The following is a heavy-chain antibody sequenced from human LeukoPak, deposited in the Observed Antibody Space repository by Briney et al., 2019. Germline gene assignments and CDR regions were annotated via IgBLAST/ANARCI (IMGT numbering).Heavy chain of an antibody. V-gene: IGHV1-2*02. J-gene: IGHJ5*02. CDR1: GYTLTGYN. CDR3: ARELMGGRSGTFFDP. D-gene: IGHD2-15*01. CDR2: SSPNSGDT. Sequence: ASVKVSCKASGYTLTGYNIHWVRQAPGQGLGWMGWSSPNSGDTRYAKNFQGRVTMTRDTSISTAYMELGSLTSDDTAVYYCARELMGGRSGTFFDPWGQGTLVTVSS.